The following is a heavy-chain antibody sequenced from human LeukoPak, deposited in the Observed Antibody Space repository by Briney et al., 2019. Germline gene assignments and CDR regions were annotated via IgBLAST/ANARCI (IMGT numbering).Heavy chain of an antibody. CDR3: ARDSANVVGAKSIFDY. CDR2: ISGSSSYI. J-gene: IGHJ4*02. Sequence: GGSLRLSCAASGFTFSSYGMHWVCQAPGKGLEWVSSISGSSSYIYYADSVKGRFTISRDNAKNSLHLQMSSLRAEDTAVYYCARDSANVVGAKSIFDYWGQGALVTVSS. V-gene: IGHV3-21*01. CDR1: GFTFSSYG. D-gene: IGHD1-26*01.